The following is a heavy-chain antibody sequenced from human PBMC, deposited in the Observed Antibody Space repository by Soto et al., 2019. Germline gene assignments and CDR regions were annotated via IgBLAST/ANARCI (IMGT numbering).Heavy chain of an antibody. J-gene: IGHJ4*02. D-gene: IGHD3-22*01. V-gene: IGHV5-51*01. CDR3: ARRADSSGYMDY. CDR1: GYSFTKYW. CDR2: IYPGDSDT. Sequence: ESLTISCKGSGYSFTKYWISWVRQMPGKGLEWMGIIYPGDSDTRYSPSFQGQVTISADKSLSTAYLQWSSLKASDTAIYYCARRADSSGYMDYWGQGILVTVSS.